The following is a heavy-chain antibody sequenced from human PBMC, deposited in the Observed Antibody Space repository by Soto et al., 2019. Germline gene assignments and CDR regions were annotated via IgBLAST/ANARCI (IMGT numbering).Heavy chain of an antibody. D-gene: IGHD3-3*01. CDR3: AHRVLRTVFGLVTTTVIYFDF. V-gene: IGHV2-5*02. Sequence: QITLKESGPTVVKPTETLTLTWTFSGFSLTTSGVGVGWVRQSPGKAPEWLALIYWDDDKRYSTSLKSRLTITKDTSKNQVVLTMANVDPADTATYYCAHRVLRTVFGLVTTTVIYFDFWGQGTPVVVSS. J-gene: IGHJ4*02. CDR1: GFSLTTSGVG. CDR2: IYWDDDK.